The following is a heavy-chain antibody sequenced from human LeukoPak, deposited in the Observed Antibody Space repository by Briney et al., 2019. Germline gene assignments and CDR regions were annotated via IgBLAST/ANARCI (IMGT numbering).Heavy chain of an antibody. Sequence: RASVKVSCKTSGYTFTDYYMHWVRQAPGQGLEWMGWINPNSGGTKYAQKFQGRVTMTRDTSISTAYMELSRLRSDDTAVYYCARFDYYYESSSPHDYWGQGTLVAVSS. CDR2: INPNSGGT. D-gene: IGHD3-22*01. CDR1: GYTFTDYY. V-gene: IGHV1-2*02. J-gene: IGHJ4*02. CDR3: ARFDYYYESSSPHDY.